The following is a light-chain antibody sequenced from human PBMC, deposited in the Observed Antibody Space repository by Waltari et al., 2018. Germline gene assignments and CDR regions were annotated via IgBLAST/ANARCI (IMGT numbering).Light chain of an antibody. Sequence: DIQMTQSPSTLSASVGDRVTITCRARQSLNNWLAWYQQKPGKPPKLLIYKASTLENGAPSMISGGGSGAEFTLTISSLQPDDVATYYGQQYDGNSRTFGQGTKVEIK. CDR1: QSLNNW. J-gene: IGKJ1*01. V-gene: IGKV1-5*03. CDR3: QQYDGNSRT. CDR2: KAS.